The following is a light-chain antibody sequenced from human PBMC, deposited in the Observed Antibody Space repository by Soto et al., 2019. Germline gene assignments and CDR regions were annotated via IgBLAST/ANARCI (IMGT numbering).Light chain of an antibody. J-gene: IGLJ2*01. V-gene: IGLV1-40*01. Sequence: QSVLTQPPSVSGAPGQRVTISCTGSSSNIGARYDVHWYQQLPGTAPKLLIYDDINRPSGVPDRFSGSKSGTSASLAITGLQAEDEAEYYCQSYDSSLSGVVFGGRTKLTVL. CDR2: DDI. CDR3: QSYDSSLSGVV. CDR1: SSNIGARYD.